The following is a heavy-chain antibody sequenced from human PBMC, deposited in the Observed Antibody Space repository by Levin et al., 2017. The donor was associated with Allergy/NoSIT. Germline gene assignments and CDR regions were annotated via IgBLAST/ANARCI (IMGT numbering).Heavy chain of an antibody. Sequence: GESLKISCAASGFTFSDYDMTWVRQAPGKGLEWVSYISNSGTTIYYTDSVKGRFTISRDNAKNSLYLQMNSLRAEDTAVYYCARDSIMMTFGGVIVAWGQGTLVTVSS. V-gene: IGHV3-11*01. CDR3: ARDSIMMTFGGVIVA. CDR1: GFTFSDYD. J-gene: IGHJ5*02. D-gene: IGHD3-16*02. CDR2: ISNSGTTI.